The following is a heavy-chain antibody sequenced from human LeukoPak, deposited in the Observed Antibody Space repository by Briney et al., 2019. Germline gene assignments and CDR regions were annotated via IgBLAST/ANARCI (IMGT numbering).Heavy chain of an antibody. Sequence: SETLSLTCTVSGGSISSYYWSWIRQPPGKGLEWIGYIYYSGSTNYNPSLKSRVTISVDTSKNQFSLKLSSVTAADTAVYYCARTYYDSSGYRYYFDYWGQGTLVTVSS. CDR3: ARTYYDSSGYRYYFDY. D-gene: IGHD3-22*01. V-gene: IGHV4-59*01. CDR1: GGSISSYY. CDR2: IYYSGST. J-gene: IGHJ4*02.